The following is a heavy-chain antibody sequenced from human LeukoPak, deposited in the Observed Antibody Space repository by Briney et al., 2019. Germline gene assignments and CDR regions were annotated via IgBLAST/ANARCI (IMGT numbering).Heavy chain of an antibody. V-gene: IGHV3-23*01. Sequence: GGSLRLSCAASGFTFSSYAMSWVRQAPGKGLEWVSAISGSGGSTYYADSVKGRFTISRDNSKNTLYLQMNSLRAEDTAVYYCAKDLTKYYYGSGSSTGFDYWGQGTLVTVSS. CDR3: AKDLTKYYYGSGSSTGFDY. CDR1: GFTFSSYA. CDR2: ISGSGGST. D-gene: IGHD3-10*01. J-gene: IGHJ4*02.